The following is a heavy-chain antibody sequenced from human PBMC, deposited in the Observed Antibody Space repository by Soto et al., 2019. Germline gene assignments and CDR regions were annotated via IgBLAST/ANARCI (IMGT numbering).Heavy chain of an antibody. CDR2: ISYDGSNK. CDR3: AKDGPNWNDRPDYYYYGMDV. J-gene: IGHJ6*02. V-gene: IGHV3-30*18. CDR1: GFTFSSYG. Sequence: PGGSLRLSCAASGFTFSSYGMHWVRQSPGKGLEWVAAISYDGSNKYYADSVKGRFTISRDNSKNTLYLQMNSLRAEDTAVYYCAKDGPNWNDRPDYYYYGMDVWGQGTTVTVSS. D-gene: IGHD1-20*01.